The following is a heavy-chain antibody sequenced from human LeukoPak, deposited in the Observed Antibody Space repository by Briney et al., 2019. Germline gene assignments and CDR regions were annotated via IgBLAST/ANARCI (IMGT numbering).Heavy chain of an antibody. J-gene: IGHJ5*02. CDR1: GYTFTSYG. Sequence: GASVKVSCKASGYTFTSYGISWVRQAPGQGLEWMGWISAYNGNTNYAQKLQGRVTMTTDTSTSTAYMELRSLRSDDTAVYYCAREDVPYYYDSSGYYNWFDPWGQGTLVTVSP. D-gene: IGHD3-22*01. V-gene: IGHV1-18*01. CDR2: ISAYNGNT. CDR3: AREDVPYYYDSSGYYNWFDP.